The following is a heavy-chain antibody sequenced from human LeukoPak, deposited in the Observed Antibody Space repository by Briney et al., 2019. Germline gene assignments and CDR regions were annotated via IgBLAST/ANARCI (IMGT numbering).Heavy chain of an antibody. CDR3: ARGLGSGGSCYRN. CDR2: INSDGSRT. J-gene: IGHJ4*02. Sequence: GGSLRLSCAASGFTFTSYWMHWVRQAPGKGLVWVSRINSDGSRTSYADSVKGRFTISRDNAKNTLYLQMNSLRAEDTAVYFCARGLGSGGSCYRNWGQGTLVTVSS. D-gene: IGHD2-15*01. V-gene: IGHV3-74*01. CDR1: GFTFTSYW.